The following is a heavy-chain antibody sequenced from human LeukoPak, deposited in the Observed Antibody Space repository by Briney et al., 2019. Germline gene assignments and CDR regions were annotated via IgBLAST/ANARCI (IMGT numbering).Heavy chain of an antibody. J-gene: IGHJ5*02. CDR3: ARDGLTMIVSNWFDP. CDR1: GFTFSSYG. Sequence: GGSLRLSCAASGFTFSSYGMHWVRQAPGKGLEWVAVIWYDESNKYYADSVKGRFTISRDNSKNTLYLQMNSLRAEDTAVYYCARDGLTMIVSNWFDPWGQGTLVTVSS. D-gene: IGHD3-22*01. CDR2: IWYDESNK. V-gene: IGHV3-33*01.